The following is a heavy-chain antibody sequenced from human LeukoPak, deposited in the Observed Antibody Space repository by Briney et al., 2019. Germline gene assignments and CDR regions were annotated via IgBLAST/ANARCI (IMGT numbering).Heavy chain of an antibody. J-gene: IGHJ4*02. Sequence: ASVKVSCKASGYTFTTYAIHWVRQAPGQRLEWMGWINAGNGNTKYSQKFQGRVTITRDTSASTAYMELSSLRSEDTAVYYCARDQGAVAAVYWGQGTLVTVSS. CDR1: GYTFTTYA. CDR3: ARDQGAVAAVY. V-gene: IGHV1-3*01. CDR2: INAGNGNT. D-gene: IGHD6-19*01.